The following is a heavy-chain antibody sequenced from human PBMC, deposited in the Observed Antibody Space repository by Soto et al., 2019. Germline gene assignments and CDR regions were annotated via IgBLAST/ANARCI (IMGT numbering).Heavy chain of an antibody. V-gene: IGHV3-53*01. CDR2: TYTCGYT. CDR1: GFIVSDNY. Sequence: GSLRLACSASGFIVSDNYINWVRQAPGKGLEWVSVTYTCGYTYYADSVKGRFTISRDNSKNTLYLQMNSLRAEDTAVYYCAREVSGTSFDYWGQRTLVPVSS. J-gene: IGHJ4*02. D-gene: IGHD1-7*01. CDR3: AREVSGTSFDY.